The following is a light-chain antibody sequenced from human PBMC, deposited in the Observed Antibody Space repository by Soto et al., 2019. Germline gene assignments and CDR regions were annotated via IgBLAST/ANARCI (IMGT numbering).Light chain of an antibody. V-gene: IGKV3-20*01. CDR1: ESISRDY. Sequence: EIVLTQSPGTLSLSPGQRVTLSCRASESISRDYLAWYQQRLGQAPRLLIYGASSGATGITDRFSGSGSGTDFTLTISRLEPEDFAIYYCQQYGGVPYTFGQGTKLEIK. J-gene: IGKJ2*01. CDR3: QQYGGVPYT. CDR2: GAS.